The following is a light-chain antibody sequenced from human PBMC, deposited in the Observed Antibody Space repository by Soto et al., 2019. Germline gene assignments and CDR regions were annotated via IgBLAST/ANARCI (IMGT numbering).Light chain of an antibody. CDR3: QQRSNLPPVT. CDR2: DAS. J-gene: IGKJ4*01. Sequence: EIVLTQSPATLSLSPGERATLSCRASQSVSSYLAWYQQKPGQAPRLLIYDASNRATGIPARFSGSGSGTGFTLTISSLEPEDFAIYYCQQRSNLPPVTFGGGTKVEIK. CDR1: QSVSSY. V-gene: IGKV3-11*01.